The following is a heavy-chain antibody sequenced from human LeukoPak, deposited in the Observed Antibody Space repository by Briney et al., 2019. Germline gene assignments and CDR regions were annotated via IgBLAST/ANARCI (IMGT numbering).Heavy chain of an antibody. D-gene: IGHD6-19*01. CDR1: GFTFDDYA. CDR3: AKGLGYSSGWHWYFDL. V-gene: IGHV3-9*01. CDR2: ISWNSGSI. Sequence: GGSLRLSCAASGFTFDDYAMHWVRQAPGKGLEWVSGISWNSGSIGYADSVKGRFTISRDNAKNSLYLQMNSLRAEDAALYYCAKGLGYSSGWHWYFDLWGRGTLVTVSS. J-gene: IGHJ2*01.